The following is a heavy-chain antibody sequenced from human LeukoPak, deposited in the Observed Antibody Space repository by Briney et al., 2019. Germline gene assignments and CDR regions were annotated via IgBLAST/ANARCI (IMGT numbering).Heavy chain of an antibody. V-gene: IGHV3-53*01. Sequence: GGSLRLSRAASGFTVSSNYMSCVRQAPGKGLEWVSVIYSGGSTYYADSVKGRFTISRDNSKNTLYLQMNSLRAEDTAVYYCARGTLVVPAAKRGSKNYYFDYWGQGTLVTVSS. CDR3: ARGTLVVPAAKRGSKNYYFDY. J-gene: IGHJ4*02. D-gene: IGHD2-2*01. CDR2: IYSGGST. CDR1: GFTVSSNY.